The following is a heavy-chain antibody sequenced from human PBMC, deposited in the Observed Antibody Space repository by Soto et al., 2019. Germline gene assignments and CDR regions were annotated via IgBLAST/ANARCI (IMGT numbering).Heavy chain of an antibody. D-gene: IGHD2-2*01. CDR2: IIPILGIA. CDR1: GGTFSSYT. CDR3: AREGTCSSTSCYARGDWFDP. J-gene: IGHJ5*02. Sequence: QVQLAQSGAEVKKPGSSVKVSCKASGGTFSSYTISWVRQATGQGLEWMGRIIPILGIANYAQKFQGRVTITADKTTSTAYMELSSLRSEETAVYYCAREGTCSSTSCYARGDWFDPWGQGTLVTVSS. V-gene: IGHV1-69*08.